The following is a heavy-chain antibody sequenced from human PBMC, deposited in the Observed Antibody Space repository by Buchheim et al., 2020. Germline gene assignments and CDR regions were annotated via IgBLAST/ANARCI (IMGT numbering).Heavy chain of an antibody. CDR1: GGSFSGYY. V-gene: IGHV4-34*01. Sequence: QVQLQQWGAGLLKPSETLSLTCAVYGGSFSGYYWSWIRQPPGKGLEWIGEINHSGSTNYNPSLKSRVTITVDTSTKQFSLKLSSVTAADTAVYYCASVDYGDDNFDYWGQGTL. D-gene: IGHD4-17*01. CDR2: INHSGST. CDR3: ASVDYGDDNFDY. J-gene: IGHJ4*02.